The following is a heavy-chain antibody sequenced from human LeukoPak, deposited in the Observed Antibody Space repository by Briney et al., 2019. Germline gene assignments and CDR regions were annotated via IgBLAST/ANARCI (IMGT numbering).Heavy chain of an antibody. CDR2: IWYDGSNK. D-gene: IGHD5-12*01. CDR3: ARDNRGYSGYEGAYY. Sequence: GGSLRLSCAVSGFTFSSYGMHWVRQAPGKGLEWVAVIWYDGSNKYYADSVKGRFTISRDNSKNTLYLQMNSLRAEDTAVYYCARDNRGYSGYEGAYYWGQGTLVTVSS. V-gene: IGHV3-33*08. CDR1: GFTFSSYG. J-gene: IGHJ4*02.